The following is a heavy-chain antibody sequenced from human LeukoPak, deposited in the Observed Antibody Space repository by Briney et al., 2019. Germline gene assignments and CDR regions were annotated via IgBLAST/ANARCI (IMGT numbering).Heavy chain of an antibody. V-gene: IGHV3-30-3*01. Sequence: GGSLRLSCAASGFTFSSYAMHWVRQAPGKGLEWVAVISYDGSNKYYADSVKGRFTISRDNSKNTLYLQMNSLRAEDTAVYYCARGGLQWLAPDYGMDVWGQGTTVTVSS. CDR2: ISYDGSNK. CDR1: GFTFSSYA. D-gene: IGHD6-19*01. J-gene: IGHJ6*02. CDR3: ARGGLQWLAPDYGMDV.